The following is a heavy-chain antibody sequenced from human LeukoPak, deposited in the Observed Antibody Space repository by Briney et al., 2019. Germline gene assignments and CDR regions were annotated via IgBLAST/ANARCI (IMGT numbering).Heavy chain of an antibody. D-gene: IGHD2-15*01. CDR3: AKGQDYCSGGSCYSGPSDY. CDR1: GFTFSSYA. J-gene: IGHJ4*02. V-gene: IGHV3-23*01. Sequence: GGSLRLSCAASGFTFSSYAMSWVRQAPGKGLEWVSAISGSGGSTYYADSVKGRFTISRDNSKNTLYLQMNSLRAEDTAVYYCAKGQDYCSGGSCYSGPSDYWGQGTLVTVSS. CDR2: ISGSGGST.